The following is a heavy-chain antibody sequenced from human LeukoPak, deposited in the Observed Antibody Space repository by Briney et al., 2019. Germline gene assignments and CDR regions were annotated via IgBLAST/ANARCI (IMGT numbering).Heavy chain of an antibody. J-gene: IGHJ4*02. CDR1: GFTFSSYS. D-gene: IGHD2-21*02. V-gene: IGHV3-21*01. CDR3: ARDPHIVVVTAIFDY. Sequence: GGSLRLSCAASGFTFSSYSMNWVRQAPGKGLEWVSSISSSSGYIYYADSVKGRFTISRDNAKNSLYLQMNSLRAEDTAVYYCARDPHIVVVTAIFDYWGQGTLVTVSS. CDR2: ISSSSGYI.